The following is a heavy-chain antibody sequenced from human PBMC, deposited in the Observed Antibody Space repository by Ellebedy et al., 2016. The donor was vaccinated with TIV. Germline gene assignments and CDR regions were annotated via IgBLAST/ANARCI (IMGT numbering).Heavy chain of an antibody. CDR1: GFTFSSYW. Sequence: GGSLRLSXAASGFTFSSYWMSWVRQAPGKGLEWVANIKQGGSEKYYVDSVKGRITISRDNAKNSLYLQMNSLRAEDTAVYCCARIVYGDYFPDYWGQGALVTVSS. J-gene: IGHJ4*02. V-gene: IGHV3-7*02. CDR2: IKQGGSEK. CDR3: ARIVYGDYFPDY. D-gene: IGHD4-17*01.